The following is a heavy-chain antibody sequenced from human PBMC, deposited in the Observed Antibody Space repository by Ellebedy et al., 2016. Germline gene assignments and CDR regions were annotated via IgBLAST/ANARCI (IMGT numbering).Heavy chain of an antibody. V-gene: IGHV3-53*01. CDR1: GFTVSSNY. CDR2: IYSGGST. CDR3: ARELTDSTGYYSNMDV. D-gene: IGHD3-22*01. J-gene: IGHJ6*02. Sequence: GGSLRLSXAASGFTVSSNYMSWVRQAPGKGLEWVSVIYSGGSTYYADSVKGRFTISRDNSKNTLNLQMNSLRAEDTAVYYCARELTDSTGYYSNMDVWGQGTTVIVSS.